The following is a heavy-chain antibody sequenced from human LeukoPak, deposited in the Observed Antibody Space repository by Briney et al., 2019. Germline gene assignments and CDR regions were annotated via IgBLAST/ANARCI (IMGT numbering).Heavy chain of an antibody. J-gene: IGHJ3*01. CDR2: LSYGGTNK. CDR1: GFTFSDYA. D-gene: IGHD3-3*01. V-gene: IGHV3-30-3*01. Sequence: PGGSLRLSCAASGFTFSDYAMHWVRQAPGKGLEWVAVLSYGGTNKYYADSVKGRFTISRDNSKNPMFLQMNSLRAEDTAVYHCARDRSGYANDAFDFWGQGTMVTVSS. CDR3: ARDRSGYANDAFDF.